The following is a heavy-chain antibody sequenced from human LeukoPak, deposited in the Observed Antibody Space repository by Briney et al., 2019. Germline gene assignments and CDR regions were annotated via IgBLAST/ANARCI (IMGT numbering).Heavy chain of an antibody. CDR3: ASLAYYYFDY. V-gene: IGHV4-34*01. Sequence: PSETLSLTCAVYGGSFSGYYWSWIRQPPGKGLEWIGEINHSGSTNYNPSLKSRVTISVDTSKNQFSLKLSSVTAADTAVYYCASLAYYYFDYWGQGTLVTVSS. D-gene: IGHD1-26*01. CDR1: GGSFSGYY. CDR2: INHSGST. J-gene: IGHJ4*02.